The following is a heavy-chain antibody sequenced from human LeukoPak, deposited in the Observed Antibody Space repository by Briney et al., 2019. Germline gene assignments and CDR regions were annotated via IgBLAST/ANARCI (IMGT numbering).Heavy chain of an antibody. CDR2: ISSSSSYI. CDR3: ARLYVLRYFDWSADAFDI. J-gene: IGHJ3*02. CDR1: GFIFSSYS. V-gene: IGHV3-21*01. Sequence: GGSLRLSCAASGFIFSSYSMNWVRQAPGKGLEWVSSISSSSSYIYYTDSVKGRFTISRDNAKNSLYLQMNSLRAEDTAVYFCARLYVLRYFDWSADAFDIWGQGTMVTVSS. D-gene: IGHD3-9*01.